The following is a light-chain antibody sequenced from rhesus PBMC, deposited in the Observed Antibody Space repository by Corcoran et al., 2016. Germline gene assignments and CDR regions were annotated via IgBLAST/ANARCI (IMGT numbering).Light chain of an antibody. CDR3: QQYADLPYS. V-gene: IGKV1-19*01. CDR1: QGISSW. CDR2: YPY. J-gene: IGKJ2*01. Sequence: DIQMTQSPSSLSASVGDKVTITCHASQGISSWLAWYQQTPGKAPKLLIYYPYRLPSGVPSRVSGRGSGTVYTLTICSLQPDDFATYSFQQYADLPYSFGQGTKVEIK.